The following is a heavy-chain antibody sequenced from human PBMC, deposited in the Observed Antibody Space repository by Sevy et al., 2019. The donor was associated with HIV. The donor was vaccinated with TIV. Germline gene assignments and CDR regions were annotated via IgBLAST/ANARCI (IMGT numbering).Heavy chain of an antibody. J-gene: IGHJ6*03. CDR2: IIPIRGIA. Sequence: ASVKVSCKASGGTFSSYAISWVRQAPGQGLEWMGGIIPIRGIANYAQKFQGRVTITADKSTSTAYMELSSLRSEDTAVYYCARDQGRQSYHYYSYMDVWGKGTPVTVSS. CDR3: ARDQGRQSYHYYSYMDV. CDR1: GGTFSSYA. D-gene: IGHD3-10*01. V-gene: IGHV1-69*10.